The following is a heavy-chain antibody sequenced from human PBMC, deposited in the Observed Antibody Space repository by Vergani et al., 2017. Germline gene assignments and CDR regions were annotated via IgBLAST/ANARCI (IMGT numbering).Heavy chain of an antibody. V-gene: IGHV4-59*01. CDR3: ARGRSYCDILTGYYHDAFDI. CDR2: IYYSGRT. Sequence: QVQLQESGPGLVKPSETLSLTCTVSGGPLSRYYWSWIRQPPGKGLEWIGYIYYSGRTNYHPSLKSGGTISVDTSKNQFSLKLSSVTAADTDVYYCARGRSYCDILTGYYHDAFDIWGQGTMVTVSS. CDR1: GGPLSRYY. J-gene: IGHJ3*02. D-gene: IGHD3-9*01.